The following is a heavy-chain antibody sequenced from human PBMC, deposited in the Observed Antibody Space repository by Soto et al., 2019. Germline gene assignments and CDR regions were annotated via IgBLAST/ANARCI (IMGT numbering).Heavy chain of an antibody. CDR3: GRIVGGVFFS. CDR2: VHDSWGS. D-gene: IGHD3-16*01. J-gene: IGHJ4*02. Sequence: SETLSLTCTVSGGSISNYYWSWFRQTPGKGLEWIGYVHDSWGSNYNPSLKSRVTISVDTSKNQFSLKLSSVTAADTAVYYCGRIVGGVFFSGGQGTLVPVPS. V-gene: IGHV4-59*01. CDR1: GGSISNYY.